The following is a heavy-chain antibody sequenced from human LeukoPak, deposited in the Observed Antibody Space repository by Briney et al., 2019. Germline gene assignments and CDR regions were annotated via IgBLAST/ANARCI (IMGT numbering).Heavy chain of an antibody. CDR3: ARALGYSSALSFDP. V-gene: IGHV1-8*01. CDR2: MNPNSGNT. Sequence: GASVKVSCKASGYTFTSYDINWVRQATGPGLEWMGWMNPNSGNTGYAQKFQGRVTITRTTSISTAYMELSSLRYEDTAVYYCARALGYSSALSFDPWGQGTLVTVSS. J-gene: IGHJ5*02. D-gene: IGHD6-19*01. CDR1: GYTFTSYD.